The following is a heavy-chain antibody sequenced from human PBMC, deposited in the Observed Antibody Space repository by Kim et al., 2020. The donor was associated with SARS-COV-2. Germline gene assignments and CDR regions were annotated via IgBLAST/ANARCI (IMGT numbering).Heavy chain of an antibody. Sequence: KNYDESVKGRLTISRDNSKNTLDLQMNSLRAEDTAVYYCARRWGSGGMDVWGQGTTVTVSS. D-gene: IGHD2-8*02. CDR2: K. V-gene: IGHV3-30*01. J-gene: IGHJ6*02. CDR3: ARRWGSGGMDV.